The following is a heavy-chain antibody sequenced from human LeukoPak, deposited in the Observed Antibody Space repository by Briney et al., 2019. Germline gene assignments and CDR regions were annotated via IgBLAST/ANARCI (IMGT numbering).Heavy chain of an antibody. CDR2: INPNSGGT. J-gene: IGHJ4*02. CDR1: GYTFTSYY. D-gene: IGHD6-13*01. V-gene: IGHV1-2*06. CDR3: ARGYSSSWLDY. Sequence: ASVKVSCKASGYTFTSYYMHWVRQAPGQGLEWMGRINPNSGGTKYAQKFQGRVTMTTDTSINTAYLELSRLRSDDTAVYYCARGYSSSWLDYWGQGTLVTVSS.